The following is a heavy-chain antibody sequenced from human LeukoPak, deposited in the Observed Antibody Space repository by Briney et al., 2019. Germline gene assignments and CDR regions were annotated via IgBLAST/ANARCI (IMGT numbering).Heavy chain of an antibody. CDR3: ARSLTIQEFFQH. CDR1: GFTSSPYA. D-gene: IGHD3-10*01. V-gene: IGHV3-30-3*01. CDR2: VSFDGIVK. J-gene: IGHJ1*01. Sequence: GGSLTLSCAASGFTSSPYALHWVRQAPGKGLEWVAVVSFDGIVKYYAEFVKGRFTVSRDNSKNTVDLQMHSLETEDTAVYYCARSLTIQEFFQHWGQGTLVTVSS.